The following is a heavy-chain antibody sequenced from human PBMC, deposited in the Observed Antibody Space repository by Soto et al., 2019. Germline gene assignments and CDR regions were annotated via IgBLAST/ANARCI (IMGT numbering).Heavy chain of an antibody. CDR2: INHSGST. V-gene: IGHV4-34*01. Sequence: SETLSLTCAVYGGSFSGYYWSWIRQPPGKGLEWIGEINHSGSTNYNPSLKSRVTISVDTSKNQFSLKLSSVTAADTAVYYCASGAEGGEQQLGAAFDYWGQGTLVTVSS. D-gene: IGHD6-13*01. J-gene: IGHJ4*02. CDR1: GGSFSGYY. CDR3: ASGAEGGEQQLGAAFDY.